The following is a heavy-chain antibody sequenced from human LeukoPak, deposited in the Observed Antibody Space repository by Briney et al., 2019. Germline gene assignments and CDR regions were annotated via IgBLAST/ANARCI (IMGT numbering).Heavy chain of an antibody. D-gene: IGHD2-21*02. V-gene: IGHV4-34*01. CDR3: ARAVIVVVAAGGFDY. CDR1: GGSFSGYY. J-gene: IGHJ4*02. Sequence: ETLSLTCAVYGGSFSGYYWSWIRQPPGKGLEWIGEINHSGSTNYNPSLKSRVTISVDTSKNQFSLKLSSVTAADTAVYYCARAVIVVVAAGGFDYWGQGTLVTVSS. CDR2: INHSGST.